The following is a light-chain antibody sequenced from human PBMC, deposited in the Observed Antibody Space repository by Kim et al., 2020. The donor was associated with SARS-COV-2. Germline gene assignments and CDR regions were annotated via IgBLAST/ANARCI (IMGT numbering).Light chain of an antibody. CDR3: HQYGGSAR. Sequence: LSPGERATLSCRASQSITNNYLAWYQQKPGQTPRLLIFGASSRATGIPDRFSGSGSGTDFTLTISRLEPEDFAVYYCHQYGGSARFGVGTKVDIK. J-gene: IGKJ4*01. CDR2: GAS. V-gene: IGKV3-20*01. CDR1: QSITNNY.